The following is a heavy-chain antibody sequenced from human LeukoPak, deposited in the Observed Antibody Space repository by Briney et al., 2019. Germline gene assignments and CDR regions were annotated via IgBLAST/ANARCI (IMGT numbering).Heavy chain of an antibody. CDR3: AKVSGGGLYYDGMDV. J-gene: IGHJ6*02. D-gene: IGHD1-14*01. CDR1: GFTFNNYA. CDR2: ISGSGGTT. V-gene: IGHV3-23*01. Sequence: GGSLRLSCAASGFTFNNYAMNWVRQAPGKGLDWVSVISGSGGTTYYADSVKGRFTISRDSSKNTLYLQMDSLRAEDTAVYYCAKVSGGGLYYDGMDVWGQGTTVTVSS.